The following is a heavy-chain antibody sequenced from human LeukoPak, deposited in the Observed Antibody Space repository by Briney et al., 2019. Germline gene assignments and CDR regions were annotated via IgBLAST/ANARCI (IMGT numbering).Heavy chain of an antibody. V-gene: IGHV4-59*01. J-gene: IGHJ4*02. D-gene: IGHD3-22*01. CDR3: AAPGSYDSSGYYFN. CDR1: GGSISSYY. CDR2: IYYSGST. Sequence: PSETLSLTCALSGGSISSYYWSWIRQPPGKGLEWIGYIYYSGSTNYNPSLKSRVTISVDTSKNQFSLKLSSVTAADTAVYYCAAPGSYDSSGYYFNWGQGTLVTVSS.